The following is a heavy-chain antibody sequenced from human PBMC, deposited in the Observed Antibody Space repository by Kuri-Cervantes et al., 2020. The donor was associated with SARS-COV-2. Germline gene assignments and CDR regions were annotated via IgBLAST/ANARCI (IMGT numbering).Heavy chain of an antibody. CDR1: GYTFTSYD. V-gene: IGHV1-18*01. J-gene: IGHJ4*02. CDR3: ARSLAAAGTSDFDY. CDR2: ISAYNGNT. Sequence: ASVKVSCKASGYTFTSYDINWVRQAPGQGLEWMGWISAYNGNTNYAQKLQGRVTMTTDTSTSTAYMELRSLRSDDTAVYYCARSLAAAGTSDFDYWGQGTLVTVSS. D-gene: IGHD6-13*01.